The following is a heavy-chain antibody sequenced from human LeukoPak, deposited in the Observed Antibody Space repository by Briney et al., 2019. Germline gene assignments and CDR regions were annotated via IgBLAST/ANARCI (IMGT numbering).Heavy chain of an antibody. J-gene: IGHJ4*02. D-gene: IGHD3-10*01. CDR1: GYSISSGYY. V-gene: IGHV4-38-2*02. CDR2: IYHSGST. Sequence: MSSETLSLTCTVSGYSISSGYYWGWIRQPPGKGLEWIGSIYHSGSTYYNPSLKSRVTISVDTSKNQFSLKLSSVTAADTAVYYCAKDGDLWFGESHPTFDYWGQGTLVTVSS. CDR3: AKDGDLWFGESHPTFDY.